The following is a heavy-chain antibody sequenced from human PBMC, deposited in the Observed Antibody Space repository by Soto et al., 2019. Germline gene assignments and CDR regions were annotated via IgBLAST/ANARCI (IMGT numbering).Heavy chain of an antibody. Sequence: EVQLVESGGGLVQPGRSLRLSCAASGFNFNDYGMHWVRQVPGKGLEWVSGISWTGGPIGYSDSVKGRFTISRDNAKNSLYLQMNSLRAADTSLYDCTKEIRRNGDYGPHNFDYWGQGTRVPVSS. CDR1: GFNFNDYG. CDR2: ISWTGGPI. D-gene: IGHD2-21*02. J-gene: IGHJ4*02. CDR3: TKEIRRNGDYGPHNFDY. V-gene: IGHV3-9*01.